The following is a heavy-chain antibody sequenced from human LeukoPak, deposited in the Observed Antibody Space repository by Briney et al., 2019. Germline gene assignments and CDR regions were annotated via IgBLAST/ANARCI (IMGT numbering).Heavy chain of an antibody. J-gene: IGHJ6*03. V-gene: IGHV4-34*01. CDR3: ARNGSPGYYYYIDV. CDR1: GGSFSGYY. D-gene: IGHD2-15*01. CDR2: INHSGST. Sequence: SETLSLTCAVYGGSFSGYYWSWIRQPPGKGLEWIGEINHSGSTNYNPSLKSRVTISVDTSKNQFSLKLSSVTAADTAVYYCARNGSPGYYYYIDVWGKGTMVTVSS.